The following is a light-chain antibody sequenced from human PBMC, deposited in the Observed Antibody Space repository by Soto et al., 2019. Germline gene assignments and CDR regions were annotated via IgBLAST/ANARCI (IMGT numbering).Light chain of an antibody. CDR2: DVS. CDR1: SSDVGGYNY. V-gene: IGLV2-14*03. Sequence: QSALTQPASVSGSPGQSITISCTGTSSDVGGYNYVSWYQHHPGKAPKLMIYDVSNRPSGVSSRFSGSKSGNTASLTISGLQAEDEADYYCSSYRSSSTLGVFGGGTKLTVL. J-gene: IGLJ3*02. CDR3: SSYRSSSTLGV.